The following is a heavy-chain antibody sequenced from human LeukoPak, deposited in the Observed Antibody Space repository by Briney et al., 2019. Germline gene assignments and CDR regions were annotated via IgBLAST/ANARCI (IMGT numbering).Heavy chain of an antibody. J-gene: IGHJ4*02. CDR2: ISWNSGSI. V-gene: IGHV3-9*03. CDR3: AKDIAYYDSSGLFDY. Sequence: PGRSLRLSCAASGFTFDDYAMHWVRQAPGKGLEWVSGISWNSGSIGYADSVKGRFTISRDNAKNSLYLQMNSLRAEDMASYYCAKDIAYYDSSGLFDYWGQGTLVTVSS. CDR1: GFTFDDYA. D-gene: IGHD3-22*01.